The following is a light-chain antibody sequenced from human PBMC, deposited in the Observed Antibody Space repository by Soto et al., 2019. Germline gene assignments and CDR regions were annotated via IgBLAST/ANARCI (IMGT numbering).Light chain of an antibody. CDR3: CSYAGRYTYV. CDR1: SSPVGGYHY. J-gene: IGLJ1*01. Sequence: LTQPRSVSGSPGQSVTISCTGTSSPVGGYHYVSWYQQLPGKAPKLMIYAVSQRPSGVPDRFSGSESGNTASLTISGLQADDEADYYCCSYAGRYTYVFGSGTKVTVL. V-gene: IGLV2-11*01. CDR2: AVS.